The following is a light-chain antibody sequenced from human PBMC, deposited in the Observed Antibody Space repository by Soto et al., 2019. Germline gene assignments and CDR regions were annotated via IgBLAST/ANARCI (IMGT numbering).Light chain of an antibody. CDR1: PDISNY. Sequence: DIQMTQSPSSLSASVGDRVTITCRARPDISNYLNWYQQRPGKAPKLLIYDASNLERGVPSRFSGTRSGTHFTFASTSRQPEDVATYYCQQADSLPITFGQGTRLEI. V-gene: IGKV1-33*01. CDR3: QQADSLPIT. J-gene: IGKJ5*01. CDR2: DAS.